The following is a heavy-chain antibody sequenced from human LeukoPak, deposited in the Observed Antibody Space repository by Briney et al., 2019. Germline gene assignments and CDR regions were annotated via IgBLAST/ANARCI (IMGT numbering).Heavy chain of an antibody. V-gene: IGHV3-30-3*01. CDR3: ARDLGS. CDR2: ISYDGSNK. Sequence: PGGSLRLSCAASGFTFSSYAMHWVRQAPGKGLEWVAVISYDGSNKYYADSVKGRFTISRDNSKNTLYLQVNSLRAEDTAVYYCARDLGSWGQGTLVTVSS. CDR1: GFTFSSYA. J-gene: IGHJ4*02. D-gene: IGHD3-16*01.